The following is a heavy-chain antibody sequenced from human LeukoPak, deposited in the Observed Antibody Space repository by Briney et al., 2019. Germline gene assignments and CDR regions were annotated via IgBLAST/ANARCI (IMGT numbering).Heavy chain of an antibody. CDR1: GYSFTSYW. J-gene: IGHJ4*02. Sequence: GESLKNSCKGSGYSFTSYWIGWVRQMPGKGLEWMGIIYPGDSDTRYSPSFQGQVTISADKSISTAYLQWSSLKASDTAMYYCARRSSSSWKDLDYWGQGTLVTVSS. CDR3: ARRSSSSWKDLDY. D-gene: IGHD6-13*01. V-gene: IGHV5-51*01. CDR2: IYPGDSDT.